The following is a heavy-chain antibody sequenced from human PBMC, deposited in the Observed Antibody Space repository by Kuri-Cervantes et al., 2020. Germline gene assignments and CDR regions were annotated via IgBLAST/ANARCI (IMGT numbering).Heavy chain of an antibody. D-gene: IGHD1-26*01. V-gene: IGHV1-3*01. Sequence: GESLKISCKASGYTFTSYAMHWVRQAPGQRLEWMGWINAGNGNTKYSQKFQGRVTITGDTSASTAYMELSSLRSEDTAVYYCAKGSRTSRPYFFDYWGQGTLVTVSS. CDR1: GYTFTSYA. CDR2: INAGNGNT. CDR3: AKGSRTSRPYFFDY. J-gene: IGHJ4*02.